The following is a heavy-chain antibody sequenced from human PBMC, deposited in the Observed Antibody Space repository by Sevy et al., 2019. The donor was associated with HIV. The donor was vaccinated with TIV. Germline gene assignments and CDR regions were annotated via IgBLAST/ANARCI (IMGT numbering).Heavy chain of an antibody. D-gene: IGHD2-21*02. Sequence: ASVKVSCKASGGSLSDYGMNWVREAPGQGLEWMGGIIPRPGIASYIPKFEDRVTITADESTSTVYMELRTLRFEDTGVYFCACVRACGGDCYFFDSWGQGTLVTVSS. CDR2: IIPRPGIA. J-gene: IGHJ4*02. CDR3: ACVRACGGDCYFFDS. CDR1: GGSLSDYG. V-gene: IGHV1-69*10.